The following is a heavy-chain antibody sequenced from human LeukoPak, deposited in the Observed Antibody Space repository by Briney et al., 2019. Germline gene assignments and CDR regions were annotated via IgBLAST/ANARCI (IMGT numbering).Heavy chain of an antibody. J-gene: IGHJ1*01. D-gene: IGHD3-22*01. CDR2: IKSDGST. CDR1: GFTFSSYW. Sequence: GGSLRLSCAASGFTFSSYWMHWVRRAPGKGLVWVSRIKSDGSTNYADSVKGRFTISRDNAKNTVSLQMNSLRAEDTGVYFCARAPSEIGGYYPEYFRHWGQGTLVTVSS. CDR3: ARAPSEIGGYYPEYFRH. V-gene: IGHV3-74*01.